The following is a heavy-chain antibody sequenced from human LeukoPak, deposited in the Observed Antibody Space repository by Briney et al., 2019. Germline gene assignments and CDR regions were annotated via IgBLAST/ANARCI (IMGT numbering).Heavy chain of an antibody. CDR3: AKDRSYYDSSGYLSPNGYFDY. CDR1: GFTFSSYG. CDR2: IYYDGSHK. D-gene: IGHD3-22*01. V-gene: IGHV3-30*18. Sequence: AGSLRLSCAASGFTFSSYGMHWVRQAPGKGLEWVAVIYYDGSHKYYADSVKGRFTISRDNSKNTLYLQMNSLRAEDTAVYYCAKDRSYYDSSGYLSPNGYFDYWGQGTLVTVSS. J-gene: IGHJ4*02.